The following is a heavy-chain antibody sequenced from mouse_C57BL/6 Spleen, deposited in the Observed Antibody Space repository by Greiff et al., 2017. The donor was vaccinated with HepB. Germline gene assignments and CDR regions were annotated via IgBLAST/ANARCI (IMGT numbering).Heavy chain of an antibody. V-gene: IGHV1-81*01. CDR2: IYLRSGYT. CDR1: GYTFTSYG. J-gene: IGHJ4*01. CDR3: ARWGAMDY. Sequence: QVQLQQSGAELARPGASVKLSCKASGYTFTSYGISWVKQRTGQGLEWIGEIYLRSGYTYYNEKFKGKATLTADKSSSTAYMELRSLTSGDSAVYFCARWGAMDYWGQGTSVTVSS.